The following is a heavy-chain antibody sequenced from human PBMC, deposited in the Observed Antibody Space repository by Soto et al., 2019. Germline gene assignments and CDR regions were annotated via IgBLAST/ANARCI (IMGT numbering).Heavy chain of an antibody. CDR1: GYTFTSYG. CDR2: ISAYNGNT. CDR3: ARQLGYCSGGSCYGAFDI. Sequence: GASVKVSCKASGYTFTSYGISWVGQAPGQGLEWMGWISAYNGNTNCAQKLQGRVTMTTDTSTSTAYMELRSLRSDDTAVYYCARQLGYCSGGSCYGAFDIWGQGTMVTVSS. D-gene: IGHD2-15*01. V-gene: IGHV1-18*01. J-gene: IGHJ3*02.